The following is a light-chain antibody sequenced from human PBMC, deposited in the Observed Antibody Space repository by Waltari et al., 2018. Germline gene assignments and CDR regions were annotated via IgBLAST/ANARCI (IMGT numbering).Light chain of an antibody. J-gene: IGKJ2*01. CDR2: DAS. CDR1: RDINNF. Sequence: DIQMTQSPSSLSASVGDRVTITCQASRDINNFLNWYQQKPGKAPKLLIYDASNLETGVPSRCSGSGSGTKCTFTISSLQPEDIGTYYCQQYDIQPPYTFGQGSKLQIK. V-gene: IGKV1-33*01. CDR3: QQYDIQPPYT.